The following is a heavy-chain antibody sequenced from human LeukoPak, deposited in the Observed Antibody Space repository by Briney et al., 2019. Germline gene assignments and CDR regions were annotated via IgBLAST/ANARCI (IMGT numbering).Heavy chain of an antibody. CDR2: LTGGDGGT. CDR3: ARRLLVGTTVRPYFDY. Sequence: GGSLRLSCAASGFTFSTSAISWVRQAPGEGLQWVSTLTGGDGGTYYADSVKGRFTISRDNSKHTVYLEMNSLRAEDTAVYYCARRLLVGTTVRPYFDYWGQGTLVTVSS. J-gene: IGHJ4*02. CDR1: GFTFSTSA. D-gene: IGHD1-26*01. V-gene: IGHV3-23*01.